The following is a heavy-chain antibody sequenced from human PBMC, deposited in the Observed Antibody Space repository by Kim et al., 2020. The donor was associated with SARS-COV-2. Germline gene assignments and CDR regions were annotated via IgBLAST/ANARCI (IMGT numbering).Heavy chain of an antibody. D-gene: IGHD6-19*01. Sequence: ASVKVSCKASGYIFTAHYIHWVRQAPGQGLEWMGLINANSAGTNYAQKFQGRVTMTRDTSISTAYMELSSLKPDDTAVYYCARPGGDAWAVAPREALNYDMDVWGQGTTVTVSS. V-gene: IGHV1-2*02. J-gene: IGHJ6*02. CDR2: INANSAGT. CDR1: GYIFTAHY. CDR3: ARPGGDAWAVAPREALNYDMDV.